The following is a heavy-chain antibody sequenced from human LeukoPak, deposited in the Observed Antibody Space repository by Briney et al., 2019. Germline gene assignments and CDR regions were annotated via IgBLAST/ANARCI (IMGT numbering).Heavy chain of an antibody. CDR2: ISYDGSNK. V-gene: IGHV3-30*18. D-gene: IGHD2-2*01. CDR1: GFTFSSYG. J-gene: IGHJ4*02. Sequence: GGSLRLSCAASGFTFSSYGMHWVRQAPGKGLEWVAVISYDGSNKYYADSVKGRFTISRDNSKNTLYLQMNSLRAEDTAVYYCAKGDCSSTSCYSGYGYWGQGTLVTVSS. CDR3: AKGDCSSTSCYSGYGY.